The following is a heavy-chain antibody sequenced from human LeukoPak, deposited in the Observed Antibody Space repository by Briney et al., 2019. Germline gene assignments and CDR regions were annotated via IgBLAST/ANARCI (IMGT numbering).Heavy chain of an antibody. D-gene: IGHD3-3*01. J-gene: IGHJ4*02. CDR3: ARDSGSYDFWSGYADY. Sequence: PSQTLSLTCTVSGGSISSGSYYWSWIRQPAGKGLEWIGRIYTSGSTNCNPSLKSRVTISVDTSKNQFSLKLSSVTAADTAVYYCARDSGSYDFWSGYADYWGQGTLVTVSS. CDR1: GGSISSGSYY. V-gene: IGHV4-61*02. CDR2: IYTSGST.